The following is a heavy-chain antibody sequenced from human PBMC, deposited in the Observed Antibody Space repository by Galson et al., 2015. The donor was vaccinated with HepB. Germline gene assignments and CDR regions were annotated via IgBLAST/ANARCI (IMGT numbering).Heavy chain of an antibody. CDR3: ARGWDIEVTANFDY. Sequence: SLRLSCAVSGFTYSNYWMSWVRQAPGRRLEWVANIKYAGSEKYYVRSVEGRFTVSRDNAQNSLYLHMSSLRAEDTAVYYCARGWDIEVTANFDYWGQGALVTVSS. CDR1: GFTYSNYW. V-gene: IGHV3-7*03. CDR2: IKYAGSEK. D-gene: IGHD2-21*02. J-gene: IGHJ4*02.